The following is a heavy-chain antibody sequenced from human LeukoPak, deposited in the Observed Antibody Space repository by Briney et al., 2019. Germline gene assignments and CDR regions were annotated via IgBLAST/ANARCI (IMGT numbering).Heavy chain of an antibody. CDR1: GFTFSGSE. CDR3: AKGGTHNYDAFDI. CDR2: ISSSGGTM. Sequence: GGSLRLSCAASGFTFSGSEMNWVRQAPGKGLEWVSYISSSGGTMYYADSVKGRFTISRDNAKNTLYLQMNSLRAEDTAVYYCAKGGTHNYDAFDIWGQGTMVTVSS. J-gene: IGHJ3*02. V-gene: IGHV3-48*03. D-gene: IGHD1-20*01.